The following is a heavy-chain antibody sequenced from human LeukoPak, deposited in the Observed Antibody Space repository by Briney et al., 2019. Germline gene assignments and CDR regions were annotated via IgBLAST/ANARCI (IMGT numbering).Heavy chain of an antibody. D-gene: IGHD6-13*01. CDR3: GRVAAAGLYYFDY. V-gene: IGHV4-38-2*02. Sequence: SETLSLTCTVSGYSTSSGYYWGWIRQPPGKGLEWIGSIYHSGSTYYNPSLKSRVTISVDTSKNQFSLKLSSVTAADTAVYYCGRVAAAGLYYFDYWGQGTLVTVSS. CDR1: GYSTSSGYY. CDR2: IYHSGST. J-gene: IGHJ4*02.